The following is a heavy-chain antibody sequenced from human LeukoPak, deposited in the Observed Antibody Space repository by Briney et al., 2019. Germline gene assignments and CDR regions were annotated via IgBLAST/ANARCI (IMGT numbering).Heavy chain of an antibody. V-gene: IGHV4-30-4*01. Sequence: PSENLSLTCTVSGGSISSDDYYWSWIRQPPGKGLGWIGYIHYSGSTYYNPSLKSRVSISVDTSKNQFSLRLSSVTAADTAVYYCGRAGADSSGYYTIDYWGQGTLVTVSS. CDR3: GRAGADSSGYYTIDY. D-gene: IGHD3-22*01. CDR2: IHYSGST. CDR1: GGSISSDDYY. J-gene: IGHJ4*02.